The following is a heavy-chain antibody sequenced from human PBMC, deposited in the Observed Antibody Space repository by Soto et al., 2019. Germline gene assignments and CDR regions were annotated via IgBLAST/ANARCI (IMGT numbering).Heavy chain of an antibody. J-gene: IGHJ4*02. Sequence: QVQLQESGPGLVKPSETLSLTCTVSGGSISSYYWSWIRQPPGKGLEWIGYIDYSGSTNYNPSLQSCVAISVYTSKNQFSLKLSFVTAADTAVYYCARHHDSWGLGTLVTVSP. CDR2: IDYSGST. CDR1: GGSISSYY. CDR3: ARHHDS. V-gene: IGHV4-59*08.